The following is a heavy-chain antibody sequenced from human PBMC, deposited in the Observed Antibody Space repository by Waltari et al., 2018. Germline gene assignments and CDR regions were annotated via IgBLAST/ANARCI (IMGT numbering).Heavy chain of an antibody. V-gene: IGHV1-2*02. J-gene: IGHJ4*02. CDR2: IKPNSGET. Sequence: QGQLVQPGAEVGKPGAAVKVPCQAPGYSFSDYDIYWVRQAPGQGLEWMAWIKPNSGETKYAQKFQGRVTLTRDTSISTAYMELPRMTVDDTAVYYCARGNHLDFWGQGTIVTVSS. CDR1: GYSFSDYD. CDR3: ARGNHLDF.